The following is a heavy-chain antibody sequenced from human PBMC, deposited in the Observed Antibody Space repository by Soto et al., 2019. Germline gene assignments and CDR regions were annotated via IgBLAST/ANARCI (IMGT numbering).Heavy chain of an antibody. CDR1: GFNFNIHA. Sequence: PGGSLRLSCTAPGFNFNIHALHWIRQAPGEGLEWVAVMSPGGNSQYYADSVKGRFTISRDTSKSTLYLQMTSLRPEDTAVYYCASGAAFYYDTIRYWGQGTLVTVSS. D-gene: IGHD3-22*01. CDR3: ASGAAFYYDTIRY. J-gene: IGHJ4*02. V-gene: IGHV3-30-3*01. CDR2: MSPGGNSQ.